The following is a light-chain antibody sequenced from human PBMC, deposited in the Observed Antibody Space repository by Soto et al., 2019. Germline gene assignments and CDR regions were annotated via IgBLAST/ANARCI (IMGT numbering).Light chain of an antibody. CDR1: SSDVGRYNY. CDR3: SSSTSTNTLVV. CDR2: GVN. Sequence: QSVLTQPASVSRSPGQSITISCTGTSSDVGRYNYVSWYQQHPGKAPRLVISGVNKRPSGISTRFSGSKSGNTASLTISGLQADDEATYYCSSSTSTNTLVVFGGGTQLTVL. V-gene: IGLV2-14*01. J-gene: IGLJ2*01.